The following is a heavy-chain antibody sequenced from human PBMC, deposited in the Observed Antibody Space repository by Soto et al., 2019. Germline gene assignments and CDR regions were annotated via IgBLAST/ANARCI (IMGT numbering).Heavy chain of an antibody. CDR2: ISHDGHA. D-gene: IGHD4-17*01. Sequence: PWETLSLACSVLADAISDIRYYWCWIRQSTDKGLEWIGSISHDGHAYYNPSLKSRVTLFADTSRNQFSLKMKSVTVADTALYFLASEGYGDYLGCYWCDHWG. CDR1: ADAISDIRYY. J-gene: IGHJ6*01. V-gene: IGHV4-39*02. CDR3: ASEGYGDYLGCYWCDH.